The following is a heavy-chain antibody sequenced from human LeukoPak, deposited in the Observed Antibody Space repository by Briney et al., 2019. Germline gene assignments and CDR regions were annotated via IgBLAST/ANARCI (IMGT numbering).Heavy chain of an antibody. V-gene: IGHV5-51*01. CDR3: ARQADYYDSSGPIDY. CDR1: GYSFTSYW. J-gene: IGHJ4*02. Sequence: GESLKISCKASGYSFTSYWIGWVRQMPGKGLEWMGIIYPGDSDTRYSPSFQGQVTISADKSISTAYLQWSSLKASDTAMYYCARQADYYDSSGPIDYWGQGTLVTVSS. CDR2: IYPGDSDT. D-gene: IGHD3-22*01.